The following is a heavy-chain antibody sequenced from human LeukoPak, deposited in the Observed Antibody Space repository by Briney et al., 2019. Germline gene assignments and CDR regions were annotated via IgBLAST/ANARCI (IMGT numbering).Heavy chain of an antibody. Sequence: GGSLRLSCAASGFTVSSNYMSWVRQAPGKGLEWVSVIYSGGSTYYADSVKGRFTISRDNSKNTLYLQMNSLRAEDTAVYYCARDKIVRDYYYYGMDVWGQGTTVTVSS. CDR3: ARDKIVRDYYYYGMDV. D-gene: IGHD2-15*01. CDR2: IYSGGST. J-gene: IGHJ6*02. CDR1: GFTVSSNY. V-gene: IGHV3-66*01.